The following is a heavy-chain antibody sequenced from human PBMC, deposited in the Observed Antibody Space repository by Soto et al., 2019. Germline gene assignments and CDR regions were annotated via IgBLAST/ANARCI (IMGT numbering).Heavy chain of an antibody. Sequence: GVSLRLSGAASGFTFNSYGMYWVRQAPGKGLEWVAGIWYDGSDEWYVDSVKGRFTISRDNSKNTLYLQMNSLRVEETAVYYCARALEYYSLWGPPGYWRQRTLVTASS. V-gene: IGHV3-33*07. CDR1: GFTFNSYG. J-gene: IGHJ4*02. D-gene: IGHD3-10*01. CDR3: ARALEYYSLWGPPGY. CDR2: IWYDGSDE.